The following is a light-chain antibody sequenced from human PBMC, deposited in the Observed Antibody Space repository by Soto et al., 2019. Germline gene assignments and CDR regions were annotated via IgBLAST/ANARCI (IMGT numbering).Light chain of an antibody. CDR1: QSVNAN. CDR3: QQYNTWLWT. J-gene: IGKJ1*01. Sequence: EVVMTQSPATLSVSPGERATLSCRASQSVNANLAWYQQMPGQAPRLLIHGASNRATGIPARFSGSGFGTEFILTISRLQSEDFVVYYCQQYNTWLWTFGQGTKVEI. CDR2: GAS. V-gene: IGKV3-15*01.